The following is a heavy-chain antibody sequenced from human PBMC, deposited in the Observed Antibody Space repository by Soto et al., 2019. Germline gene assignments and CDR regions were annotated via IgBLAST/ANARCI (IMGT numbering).Heavy chain of an antibody. CDR2: IIPIFGTA. J-gene: IGHJ5*02. D-gene: IGHD3-10*01. CDR1: GGTFSSYA. V-gene: IGHV1-69*12. CDR3: ARTNSAMVQGSVDR. Sequence: QVQLVQSGAEVKKPGSSVKVSCKASGGTFSSYAISWVRQAPGQGLEWMGGIIPIFGTANYAQKFQGRVTMXAXAXXSTAYMEMSSLGSEDTAMYSWARTNSAMVQGSVDRWGQGSLVTVSS.